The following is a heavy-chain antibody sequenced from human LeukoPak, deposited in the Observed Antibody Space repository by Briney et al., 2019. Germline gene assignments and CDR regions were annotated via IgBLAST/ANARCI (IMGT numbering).Heavy chain of an antibody. CDR2: IYYSGGT. Sequence: SETLSLTCTVSGGSISSYYLSWIRQPPGKGLEWIGYIYYSGGTNYNPSLKSRVTISVDASKNQFSLKLSSVTAADTAVYYCARFYYDTSAYYYVLDYWGQGILVTVSS. CDR3: ARFYYDTSAYYYVLDY. D-gene: IGHD3-22*01. V-gene: IGHV4-59*01. CDR1: GGSISSYY. J-gene: IGHJ4*02.